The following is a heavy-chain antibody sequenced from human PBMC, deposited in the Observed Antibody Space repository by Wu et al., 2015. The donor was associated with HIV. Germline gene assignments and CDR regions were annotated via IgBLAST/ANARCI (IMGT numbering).Heavy chain of an antibody. J-gene: IGHJ3*02. Sequence: QVHLVQFGGEVKKPGSSVKVSCKTSGDTFIGYYMHWVRQAPGQGLEWVGWINPNTESTNYAQKFRGRVTMTSDTSISTAYMDLRRLTSDDTAVYYCARVRVDIGLVIHDAFDIWGQGTMVTVSS. V-gene: IGHV1-2*02. CDR1: GDTFIGYY. CDR3: ARVRVDIGLVIHDAFDI. D-gene: IGHD3/OR15-3a*01. CDR2: INPNTEST.